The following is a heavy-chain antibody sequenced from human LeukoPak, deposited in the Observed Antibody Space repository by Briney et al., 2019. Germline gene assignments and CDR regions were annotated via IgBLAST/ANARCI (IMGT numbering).Heavy chain of an antibody. CDR3: ARSYYDFWSPYNWFDP. V-gene: IGHV3-7*01. J-gene: IGHJ5*02. D-gene: IGHD3-3*01. Sequence: GGSLRLSCAASGFTVSSNYLSWVRQAPGKGLEWVANIKQDGSEKYYVDSVKGRFTISRDNAKNSLYLQMNSLRAEDTAVYYCARSYYDFWSPYNWFDPWGQGTLVTVSS. CDR1: GFTVSSNY. CDR2: IKQDGSEK.